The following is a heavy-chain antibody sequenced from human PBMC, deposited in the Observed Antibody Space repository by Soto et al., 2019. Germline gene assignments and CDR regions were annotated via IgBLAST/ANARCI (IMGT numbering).Heavy chain of an antibody. CDR3: AKDLRYFDWLLYFDY. Sequence: GGSLRLSCAASGFTFSSHAMTWGCKAQGKGLEWVSAISGSGGSTYYADSVKGRFTISRDNSKNTLYLQMNSLRAEDTAEYYCAKDLRYFDWLLYFDYWGQGTLVTVS. CDR2: ISGSGGST. V-gene: IGHV3-23*01. D-gene: IGHD3-9*01. J-gene: IGHJ4*02. CDR1: GFTFSSHA.